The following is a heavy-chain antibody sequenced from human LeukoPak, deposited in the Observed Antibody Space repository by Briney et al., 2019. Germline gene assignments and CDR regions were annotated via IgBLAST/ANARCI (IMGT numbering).Heavy chain of an antibody. CDR2: VYYTGSYTGTT. J-gene: IGHJ4*02. D-gene: IGHD3-10*01. Sequence: LEPLSLTCRVSDGSIRSGSFYWGWIRQPPGKGLEWLGSVYYTGSYTGTTYHNPSLESRVTVSVDTSKNLCSLRLTSVTAADTAVYYCVGEEYGTGSYYKSSQWGQGTLVTVSS. V-gene: IGHV4-39*01. CDR1: DGSIRSGSFY. CDR3: VGEEYGTGSYYKSSQ.